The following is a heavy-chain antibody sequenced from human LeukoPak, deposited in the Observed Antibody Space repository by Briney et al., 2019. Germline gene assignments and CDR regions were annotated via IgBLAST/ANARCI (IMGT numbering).Heavy chain of an antibody. J-gene: IGHJ4*02. CDR1: GFTFSSYW. D-gene: IGHD3-22*01. CDR2: IKQDGSEK. CDR3: AKEYYDSSGYYEVFDY. V-gene: IGHV3-7*01. Sequence: GGSLRLSCAASGFTFSSYWMSWVRQAPGKGLEWVANIKQDGSEKYYVDSVKGRFTISRDNAKNSLYLQMNSLRAEDTAVYYCAKEYYDSSGYYEVFDYWGQGTLVTVSS.